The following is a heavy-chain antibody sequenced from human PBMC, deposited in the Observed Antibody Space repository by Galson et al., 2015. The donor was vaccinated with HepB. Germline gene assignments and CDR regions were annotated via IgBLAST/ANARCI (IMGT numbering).Heavy chain of an antibody. Sequence: CAISGDSVSSNSAAWNWIRQSPSRGLEWLGRTYYRSKWYNDYAVSVKSRITINPDTSKNQFSLQLNSVTPEDTAVYYCARELDYYGSGSYIGWCFDLWGRGTLVTVSS. CDR1: GDSVSSNSAA. D-gene: IGHD3-10*01. J-gene: IGHJ2*01. CDR3: ARELDYYGSGSYIGWCFDL. CDR2: TYYRSKWYN. V-gene: IGHV6-1*01.